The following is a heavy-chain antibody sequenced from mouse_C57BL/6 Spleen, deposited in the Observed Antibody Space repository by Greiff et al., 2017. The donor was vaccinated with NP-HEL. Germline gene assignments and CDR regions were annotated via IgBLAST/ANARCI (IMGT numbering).Heavy chain of an antibody. D-gene: IGHD2-5*01. Sequence: EVQLQQSGAELVRPGASVKLSCTASGFNIKDYYMHWVKQRPEQGLEWIGRIDPEDGDTEYAPKFQGKATMTADTSSNTAYLQLSSLTSEDTAVYYCTRTLYYSNYVGFAYWGQGTLVTVSA. CDR1: GFNIKDYY. CDR2: IDPEDGDT. CDR3: TRTLYYSNYVGFAY. J-gene: IGHJ3*01. V-gene: IGHV14-1*01.